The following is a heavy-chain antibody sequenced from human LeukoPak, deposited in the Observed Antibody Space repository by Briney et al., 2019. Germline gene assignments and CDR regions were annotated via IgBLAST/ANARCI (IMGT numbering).Heavy chain of an antibody. D-gene: IGHD6-13*01. CDR1: GFTFSSYA. V-gene: IGHV3-30-3*01. J-gene: IGHJ4*02. Sequence: GRSLRLSCAASGFTFSSYAMHWVRQAPGKGLEWVAVISYDGSNKYYADSVKGRFTISRDNSKNTLYLQMNSLRAEDTAVYYCARDPGYSSSWLNYFDYWGQGTLVTVSS. CDR2: ISYDGSNK. CDR3: ARDPGYSSSWLNYFDY.